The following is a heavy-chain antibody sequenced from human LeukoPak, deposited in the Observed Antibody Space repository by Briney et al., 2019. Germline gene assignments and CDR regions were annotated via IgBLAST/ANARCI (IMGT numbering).Heavy chain of an antibody. CDR1: GGSINSYY. V-gene: IGHV4-4*07. CDR3: ARVDMRTAFFDY. Sequence: SETLSLTCTVSGGSINSYYWSWIRQPAGKGLEWIGRIYSSGSTGYNPSLKSRVTMSLDTSKNQFSLNLSSVTAADTAVYYCARVDMRTAFFDYWGQGTLVTVSS. D-gene: IGHD2-2*03. J-gene: IGHJ4*02. CDR2: IYSSGST.